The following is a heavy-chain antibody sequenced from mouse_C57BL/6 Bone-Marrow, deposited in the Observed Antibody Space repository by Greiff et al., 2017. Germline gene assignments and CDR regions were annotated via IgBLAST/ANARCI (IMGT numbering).Heavy chain of an antibody. CDR1: GYTFTSYN. V-gene: IGHV1-12*01. J-gene: IGHJ3*01. CDR3: ARDYDYDGWFAY. Sequence: LQQSGAELVRPGASVKMSCKASGYTFTSYNMHWVKQTPRQGLAWIGAIYPGNGDTSYNQKFKGKATLTVDKSSRTAYMQLSSLTSEDSAFYFCARDYDYDGWFAYWGQGTLVTVSA. CDR2: IYPGNGDT. D-gene: IGHD2-4*01.